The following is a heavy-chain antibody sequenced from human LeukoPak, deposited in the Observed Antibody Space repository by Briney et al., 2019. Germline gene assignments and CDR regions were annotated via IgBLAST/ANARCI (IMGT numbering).Heavy chain of an antibody. Sequence: GGSLRLSCVASGFTVNNNYMSWVRQAPGKGLEWVSVIYSTGNTYYADSVKGRFTISRDNCKNTLYLQMNSLRAEDTAVYYCARDRLTTTVNHAFDIWGQGTMVTLSS. D-gene: IGHD1-14*01. V-gene: IGHV3-66*01. J-gene: IGHJ3*02. CDR1: GFTVNNNY. CDR2: IYSTGNT. CDR3: ARDRLTTTVNHAFDI.